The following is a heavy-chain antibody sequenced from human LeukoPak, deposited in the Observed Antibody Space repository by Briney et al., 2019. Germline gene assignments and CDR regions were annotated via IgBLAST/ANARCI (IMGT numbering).Heavy chain of an antibody. CDR1: GGSIGSGYY. V-gene: IGHV4-39*02. CDR3: TRDIGDFVSDF. D-gene: IGHD2-21*02. J-gene: IGHJ4*02. Sequence: SETLSLTCTVSGGSIGSGYYWAWIRQPPGKGLEWIGSIHYGGTTHYNPSLQSRVTISADTSKNQFALDLRSVTATDTAVYYCTRDIGDFVSDFWGQGTLVTVSS. CDR2: IHYGGTT.